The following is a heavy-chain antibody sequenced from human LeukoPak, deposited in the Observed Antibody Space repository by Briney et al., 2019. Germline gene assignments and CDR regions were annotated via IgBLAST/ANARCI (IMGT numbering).Heavy chain of an antibody. CDR1: GASIRTYY. CDR3: ASSLYYYTSGAGFDY. D-gene: IGHD3-10*01. CDR2: ISASVNT. J-gene: IGHJ4*02. V-gene: IGHV4-4*07. Sequence: SETLSLTCTVSGASIRTYYWSWIRQPAGKGLEWIGRISASVNTDHNPSLKSRVTMSVDTSKNQVSLNLNSVTAADTAVYYCASSLYYYTSGAGFDYWGQGTLVTVSA.